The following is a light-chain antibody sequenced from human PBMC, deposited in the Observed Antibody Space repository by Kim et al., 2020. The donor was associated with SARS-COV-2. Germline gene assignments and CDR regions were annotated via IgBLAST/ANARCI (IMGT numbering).Light chain of an antibody. CDR3: QAWDSSTAV. CDR1: KLVDKY. Sequence: SVSPRQTASITCSGDKLVDKYACWYQQKPGQSPVLVIYQHNKRPSGIPERFSGSNSGNTATLTISGTQAMDEADYYCQAWDSSTAVFGGGTQLTVL. V-gene: IGLV3-1*01. CDR2: QHN. J-gene: IGLJ2*01.